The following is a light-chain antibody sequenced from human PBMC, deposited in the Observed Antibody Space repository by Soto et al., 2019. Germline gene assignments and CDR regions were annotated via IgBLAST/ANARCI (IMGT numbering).Light chain of an antibody. CDR1: SSDVGGYNY. V-gene: IGLV2-11*01. CDR3: CSYAGSYTFVI. Sequence: QSVLTQPRSVSGSPGQSVTISCTGTSSDVGGYNYVSWYQQHPGKAPKLIIFDVSKRPSGVPDRFSGSKSGNPASLDISGLQAEDEANYYCCSYAGSYTFVIFGGGTKLTVL. CDR2: DVS. J-gene: IGLJ2*01.